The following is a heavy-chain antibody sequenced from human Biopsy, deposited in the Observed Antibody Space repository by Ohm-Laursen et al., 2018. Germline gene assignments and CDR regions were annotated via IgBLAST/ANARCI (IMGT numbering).Heavy chain of an antibody. Sequence: GTLSLTCTVSGGSISSDYWSWIRQPPGKGLEWIGYLYNTGGTNYNPSLKSRVTISVDTSKNQFSLKLRSATAADTAVYYCAREAAIIDPRTRAFDYWGQGTLVTVSS. CDR3: AREAAIIDPRTRAFDY. CDR2: LYNTGGT. CDR1: GGSISSDY. D-gene: IGHD6-25*01. V-gene: IGHV4-59*01. J-gene: IGHJ4*02.